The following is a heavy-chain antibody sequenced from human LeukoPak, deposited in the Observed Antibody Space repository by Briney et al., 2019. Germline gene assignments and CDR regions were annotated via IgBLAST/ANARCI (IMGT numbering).Heavy chain of an antibody. V-gene: IGHV1-46*01. J-gene: IGHJ3*02. CDR1: GYTFTSYY. CDR2: INPSGGST. CDR3: ARDQGIIVGAQIDAFDI. D-gene: IGHD2-21*01. Sequence: ASVKVSCKASGYTFTSYYMHWVRQAPGQGLEWMGIINPSGGSTSYAQKFQGRVTMTRDTSTSTVYMELSSLRSEDTAVYYCARDQGIIVGAQIDAFDIWGQGTMVTVSS.